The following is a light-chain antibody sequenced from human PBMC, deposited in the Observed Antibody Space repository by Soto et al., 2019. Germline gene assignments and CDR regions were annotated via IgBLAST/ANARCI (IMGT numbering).Light chain of an antibody. CDR1: RSVDNY. V-gene: IGKV3-15*01. CDR2: GAS. CDR3: QQYATSPFT. Sequence: ILMTQSPDTLSVSLGQRVTLSCRASRSVDNYLAWYQQRPGQSPRLLIYGASTRATGIPARFSGSGSGTDFTLTIVTLEPEDFAVYYCQQYATSPFTFGPGTKVDI. J-gene: IGKJ3*01.